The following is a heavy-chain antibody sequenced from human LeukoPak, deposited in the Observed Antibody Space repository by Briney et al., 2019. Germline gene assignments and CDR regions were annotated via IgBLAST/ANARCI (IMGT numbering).Heavy chain of an antibody. CDR2: INHSGST. CDR3: ARDVVRDYFDY. V-gene: IGHV4-34*01. D-gene: IGHD2-21*01. Sequence: SETLSLTCAVYGGSFSGYYWSWIRQPPGKGLEWIGEINHSGSTNYNPSLKSRVTISVDTSKNQFSLKLSSGTAADTAVYYCARDVVRDYFDYWGQGTPVTVSS. J-gene: IGHJ4*02. CDR1: GGSFSGYY.